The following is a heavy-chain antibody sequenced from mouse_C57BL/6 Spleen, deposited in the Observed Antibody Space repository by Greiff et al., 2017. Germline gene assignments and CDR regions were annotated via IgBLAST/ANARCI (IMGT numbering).Heavy chain of an antibody. CDR2: ISSGSSTI. CDR3: ASTTVVAHWYFDV. V-gene: IGHV5-17*01. Sequence: DVQLVESGGGLVKPGGSLKLSCAASGFTFSDYGMHWVRQAPEKGLEWVAYISSGSSTIYYADTVKGRFTISRDNAKNTLFLQMTSLRSEDTAMYYCASTTVVAHWYFDVWGTGTTVTVSS. D-gene: IGHD1-1*01. CDR1: GFTFSDYG. J-gene: IGHJ1*03.